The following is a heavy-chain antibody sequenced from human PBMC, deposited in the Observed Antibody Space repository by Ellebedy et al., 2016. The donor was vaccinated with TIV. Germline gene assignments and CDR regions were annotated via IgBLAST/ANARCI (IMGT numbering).Heavy chain of an antibody. CDR1: GFTFSSYG. Sequence: GESLKISXAASGFTFSSYGMHWVRQAPGKGLEWVAVISYDGSNKYYADSVKGRFTISRDNSKNTLYLQMNSLRAEDTAVYYCAKGYSTNWYFDLWGRGTLITVSS. V-gene: IGHV3-30*18. D-gene: IGHD5-18*01. J-gene: IGHJ2*01. CDR2: ISYDGSNK. CDR3: AKGYSTNWYFDL.